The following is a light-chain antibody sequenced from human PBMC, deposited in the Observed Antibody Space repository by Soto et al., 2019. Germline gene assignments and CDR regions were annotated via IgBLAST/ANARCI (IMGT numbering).Light chain of an antibody. CDR1: SSDVGGYNY. J-gene: IGLJ2*01. Sequence: QSALTQPPSASGSRGQSVTVSCTGTSSDVGGYNYVSWYQQNPGKAPKLIIYEVSKRPSGVPDRFSGSKSGNTASLTVSGLQAEDEADYYCSSFAGSNGLLFGGGTKLTVL. CDR3: SSFAGSNGLL. CDR2: EVS. V-gene: IGLV2-8*01.